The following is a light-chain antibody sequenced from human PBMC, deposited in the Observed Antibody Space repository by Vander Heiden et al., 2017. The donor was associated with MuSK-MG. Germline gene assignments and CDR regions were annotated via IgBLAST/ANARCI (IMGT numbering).Light chain of an antibody. J-gene: IGKJ2*01. V-gene: IGKV1-5*03. CDR1: QSISSW. Sequence: DLQLTPSPSTLSASVGDRVTITGRASQSISSWLARYQRKPGKAPKLLIYNASSLESGVPSRFNGSGSGTEFSRSISRMKPADFATYDCQQDKSEPQTFGQGTKLEIK. CDR2: NAS. CDR3: QQDKSEPQT.